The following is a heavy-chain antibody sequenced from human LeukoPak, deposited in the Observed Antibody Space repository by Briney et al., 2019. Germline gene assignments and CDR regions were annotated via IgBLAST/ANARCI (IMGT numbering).Heavy chain of an antibody. V-gene: IGHV3-9*01. D-gene: IGHD2-2*01. CDR1: GFTFDDYA. CDR3: VKGYQLFVWGMDV. J-gene: IGHJ6*02. CDR2: ISWNSNTI. Sequence: QPGRSLRLSCAASGFTFDDYAMYWVRQAPGKGLEWVSGISWNSNTIGYADSVKGRFTISRDSAKNSLYLQMNSLRAEDTALYYCVKGYQLFVWGMDVWGQGTTVTVSS.